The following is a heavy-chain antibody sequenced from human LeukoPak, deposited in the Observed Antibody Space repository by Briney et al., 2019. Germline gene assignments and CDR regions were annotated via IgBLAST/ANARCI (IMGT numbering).Heavy chain of an antibody. J-gene: IGHJ4*02. D-gene: IGHD1-26*01. CDR1: GLTFSSSA. V-gene: IGHV3-23*01. CDR3: AKRVALVGSTTRLFYFDY. Sequence: GGSLRLSCAASGLTFSSSAMSWVRQAPGKGLEWVSTVSDSGGSTYHPDPVKGRFTISRANSKNTPFLQMNSLRAEDTAVYYCAKRVALVGSTTRLFYFDYWGQGTLVTVSS. CDR2: VSDSGGST.